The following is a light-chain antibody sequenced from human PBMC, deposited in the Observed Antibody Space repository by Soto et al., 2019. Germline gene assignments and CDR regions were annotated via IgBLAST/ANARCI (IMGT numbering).Light chain of an antibody. V-gene: IGKV1-8*01. CDR3: QQYNSYPLT. Sequence: AIRMTQSPSSFSASTGDRVTITCRASQGISSYLAWYQQKPGKAPKLLIYDASSLESGVPSRFSGSGSGTEFTLTISSLQPDDFATYYCQQYNSYPLTFGGGTKVDIK. J-gene: IGKJ4*01. CDR2: DAS. CDR1: QGISSY.